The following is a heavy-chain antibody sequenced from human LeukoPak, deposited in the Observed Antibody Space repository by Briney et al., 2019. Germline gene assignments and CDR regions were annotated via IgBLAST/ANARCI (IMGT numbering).Heavy chain of an antibody. V-gene: IGHV3-11*01. D-gene: IGHD3-3*01. CDR3: ARVGMALTSPFDY. CDR1: GFTFSDYY. Sequence: PGGSLRLSCLASGFTFSDYYMSWVRQAPGKGLEWISYMSSRGYPTYYAESVKGRFTISRDNAKNTLFLQMHNLRADDTAVYFCARVGMALTSPFDYWGLGTLVAVSS. J-gene: IGHJ4*02. CDR2: MSSRGYPT.